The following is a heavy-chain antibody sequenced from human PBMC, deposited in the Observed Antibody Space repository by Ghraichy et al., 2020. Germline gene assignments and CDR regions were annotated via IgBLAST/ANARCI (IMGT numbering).Heavy chain of an antibody. CDR2: IYYSGST. J-gene: IGHJ3*02. V-gene: IGHV4-39*01. CDR3: ARPVAVSLSDAFDI. D-gene: IGHD6-19*01. Sequence: SETLSLTCTVSGGSISSSSYYWGWIRQPPGKGLEWIGSIYYSGSTYYNPSLKSRVTISVDTSKNQFSLKLSSVTAADTAVYYCARPVAVSLSDAFDIWGQGTMVTVSS. CDR1: GGSISSSSYY.